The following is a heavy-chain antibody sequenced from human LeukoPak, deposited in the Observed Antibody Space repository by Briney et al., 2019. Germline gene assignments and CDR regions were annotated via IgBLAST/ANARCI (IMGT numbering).Heavy chain of an antibody. CDR3: ASLYGDYGPGGFDY. Sequence: SETLSLTCAVSGYSISSGYYWGWIRQPPGKGLGWIGSIYHSGSTYYSPSLKSRVTISVDTSKNQFSLKLSSVTAADTAVYYCASLYGDYGPGGFDYWGQGTLVTVSS. V-gene: IGHV4-38-2*01. D-gene: IGHD4-17*01. CDR1: GYSISSGYY. J-gene: IGHJ4*02. CDR2: IYHSGST.